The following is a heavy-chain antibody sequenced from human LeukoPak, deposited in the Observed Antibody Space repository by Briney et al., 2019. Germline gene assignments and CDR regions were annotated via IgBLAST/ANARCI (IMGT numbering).Heavy chain of an antibody. D-gene: IGHD1-26*01. V-gene: IGHV1-69*05. CDR2: IIPIFGTA. Sequence: ASVKVSCKASGGTFSSYAISWVRQAPGQGLEWMGGIIPIFGTANYAQKFQGRVTMTRNTSISTAYMELSSLRSEDTAVYYCARGRGMGANHDYWGQGTLVTVSS. CDR1: GGTFSSYA. CDR3: ARGRGMGANHDY. J-gene: IGHJ4*02.